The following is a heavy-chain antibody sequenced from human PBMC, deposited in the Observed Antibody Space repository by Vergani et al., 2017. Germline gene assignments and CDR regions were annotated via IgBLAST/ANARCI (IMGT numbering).Heavy chain of an antibody. V-gene: IGHV5-51*01. Sequence: EVQLVQSGAEVKKPGESLKISCKGSGYSFTSYWIGWVRQMHGKGLEWMGIIYPGDSDTRYSPSFQGQVTISADKSISTAYLQWSSLKASDTAMYYCARLSGRTYYYDSSGYPAYWGQGTLVTVSS. D-gene: IGHD3-22*01. CDR1: GYSFTSYW. CDR3: ARLSGRTYYYDSSGYPAY. J-gene: IGHJ4*02. CDR2: IYPGDSDT.